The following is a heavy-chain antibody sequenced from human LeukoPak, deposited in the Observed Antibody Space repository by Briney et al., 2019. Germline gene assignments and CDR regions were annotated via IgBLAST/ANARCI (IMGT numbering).Heavy chain of an antibody. CDR3: VKGPYYYDSSGYLD. J-gene: IGHJ4*02. D-gene: IGHD3-22*01. CDR2: IYYSGST. V-gene: IGHV4-39*07. CDR1: GGSISSSSYY. Sequence: SETLSLACTVSGGSISSSSYYWGWIRQPPGKGLEWIGSIYYSGSTYYNPSLKSRVTISVDTSKNQFSLKLSSVTAADTAVYYCVKGPYYYDSSGYLDWGQGTLVTVSS.